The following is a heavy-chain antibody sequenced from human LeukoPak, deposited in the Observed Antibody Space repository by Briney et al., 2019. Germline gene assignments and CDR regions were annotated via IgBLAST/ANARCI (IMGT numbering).Heavy chain of an antibody. V-gene: IGHV3-21*01. CDR3: ARDGIDGSFDY. CDR2: ISSTSGYI. CDR1: GFTFTSYS. D-gene: IGHD1-26*01. Sequence: GGSLRLSCAASGFTFTSYSMIWVRQAPGEGLEWVSFISSTSGYIYYADSLRGRFTISRDNAKNSLYLQMNSLRAEDTAVYYCARDGIDGSFDYWGQGTLVSVSS. J-gene: IGHJ4*02.